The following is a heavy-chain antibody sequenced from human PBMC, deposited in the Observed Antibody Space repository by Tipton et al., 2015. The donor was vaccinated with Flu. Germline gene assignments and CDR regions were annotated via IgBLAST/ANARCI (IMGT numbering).Heavy chain of an antibody. J-gene: IGHJ3*02. CDR3: ARDQVAVITHGAFDI. Sequence: LRLSCSVSGDSIGSRYYWGWIRQPPGRGLEWIGNVHRTGSSYYNPSLKSRVTMSLDTSENQFSLKLTSVTAADTAVYYCARDQVAVITHGAFDIWGQGTVITVSS. CDR1: GDSIGSRYY. CDR2: VHRTGSS. D-gene: IGHD3-22*01. V-gene: IGHV4-38-2*02.